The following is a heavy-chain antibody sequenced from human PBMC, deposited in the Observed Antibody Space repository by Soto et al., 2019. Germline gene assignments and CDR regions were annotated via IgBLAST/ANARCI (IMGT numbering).Heavy chain of an antibody. V-gene: IGHV4-61*08. D-gene: IGHD3-22*01. J-gene: IGHJ4*01. CDR2: IHSSGRT. Sequence: SETVSVTCAVSGGCISRGGYSWRWIRQPPEKGLEYIAYIHSSGRTDYNHSLESRLTIALDTSKNQFSVKLSSVTAADTAMYYCARTDNAGRWAAWLWGQGTAVTVSS. CDR1: GGCISRGGYS. CDR3: ARTDNAGRWAAWL.